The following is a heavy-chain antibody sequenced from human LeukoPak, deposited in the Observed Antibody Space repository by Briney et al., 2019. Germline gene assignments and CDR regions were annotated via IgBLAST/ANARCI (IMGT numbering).Heavy chain of an antibody. CDR1: GGSFSGYY. J-gene: IGHJ4*02. D-gene: IGHD6-13*01. CDR3: ARVAAAGDYPPNFDY. Sequence: SETLSLTCAVYGGSFSGYYWSWIRQPPGKGLEWIGEINHSGSTNYNPSLKSRVTISVDTSKNQFSLQLNSVTPEDTAVYYCARVAAAGDYPPNFDYWGQGTLVTVSS. CDR2: INHSGST. V-gene: IGHV4-34*01.